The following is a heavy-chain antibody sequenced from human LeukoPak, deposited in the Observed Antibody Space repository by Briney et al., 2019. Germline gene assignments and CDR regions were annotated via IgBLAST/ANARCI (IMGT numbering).Heavy chain of an antibody. CDR1: GFTFSSYW. V-gene: IGHV3-74*01. CDR3: ARGVSGTGPDI. J-gene: IGHJ3*02. D-gene: IGHD5/OR15-5a*01. Sequence: GGSLRLSCAASGFTFSSYWMHWVRQAPGKGLVWVSRIKTDGSSTDYADSMKGRFTISRDNAKNTMYLQMNSLRAEDTAVYYCARGVSGTGPDIWGLGTMVTVSS. CDR2: IKTDGSST.